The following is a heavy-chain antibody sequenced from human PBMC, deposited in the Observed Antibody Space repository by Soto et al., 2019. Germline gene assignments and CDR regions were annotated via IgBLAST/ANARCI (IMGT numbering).Heavy chain of an antibody. J-gene: IGHJ4*02. D-gene: IGHD3-22*01. V-gene: IGHV4-31*03. Sequence: SETLSLTCTVSGGSISSGGYYWSWIRQHPGKGLEWIGYIYYSGSTYYNPSLKSRVTISVDTSKNQFSLKLSSVTAADTAVYYCASSPRRDYYDSSGYLYWGQGTPVTVSS. CDR1: GGSISSGGYY. CDR2: IYYSGST. CDR3: ASSPRRDYYDSSGYLY.